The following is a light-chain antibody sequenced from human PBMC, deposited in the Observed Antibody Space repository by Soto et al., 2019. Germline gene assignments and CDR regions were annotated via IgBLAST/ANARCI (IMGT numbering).Light chain of an antibody. Sequence: EIVMTQSPATLSVSPGEGATLSCWASQSVAGNLAWYQQKPGQAPRLLIYGAFTRATGIPATFSGSGYGTEFTLTISSLQSEDFAVYYCQQYNKWPLTFGGGTKVEIK. J-gene: IGKJ4*01. CDR2: GAF. CDR3: QQYNKWPLT. CDR1: QSVAGN. V-gene: IGKV3-15*01.